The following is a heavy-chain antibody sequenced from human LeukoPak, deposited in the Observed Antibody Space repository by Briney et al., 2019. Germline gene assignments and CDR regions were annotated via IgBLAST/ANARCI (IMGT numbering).Heavy chain of an antibody. D-gene: IGHD1/OR15-1a*01. CDR2: VSNDGGIK. J-gene: IGHJ4*02. Sequence: GGSLRLSCAASGFTFSAYYMHWVRQAPGKGLEWVALVSNDGGIKYYGASVRGRFTISRDNPENTLYLQMNSLRADDTAVYYCAKGGEQRTFRCGMDSWGQGTLVTVSS. CDR1: GFTFSAYY. V-gene: IGHV3-30*18. CDR3: AKGGEQRTFRCGMDS.